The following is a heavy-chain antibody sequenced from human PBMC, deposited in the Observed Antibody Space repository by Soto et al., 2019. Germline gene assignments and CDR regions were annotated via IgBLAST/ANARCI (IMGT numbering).Heavy chain of an antibody. CDR1: GYTFTGYY. Sequence: GASVNVSCKSSGYTFTGYYIHWVRQAPGQGLEWMGWINPNSGGTKYPQKFQGRVTMTRDTSISTVYMSLTGLKSDDTAVYFCARDLAKGGGSAGFDYWGQGTLVTVSS. CDR2: INPNSGGT. D-gene: IGHD2-15*01. CDR3: ARDLAKGGGSAGFDY. V-gene: IGHV1-2*02. J-gene: IGHJ4*02.